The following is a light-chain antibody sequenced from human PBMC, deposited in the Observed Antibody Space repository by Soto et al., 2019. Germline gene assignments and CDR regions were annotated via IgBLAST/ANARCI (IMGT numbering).Light chain of an antibody. CDR1: QNSNSW. Sequence: DIQMTQSPSTLYAFEGDRVTITCRASQNSNSWLAWYQQKPGRAPNLLIYKASSLESGVPSRFSGSGSGTEFTLTISSLQPDDFATYYCQQYNTYSRTFGQGTKVEIK. CDR3: QQYNTYSRT. CDR2: KAS. V-gene: IGKV1-5*03. J-gene: IGKJ1*01.